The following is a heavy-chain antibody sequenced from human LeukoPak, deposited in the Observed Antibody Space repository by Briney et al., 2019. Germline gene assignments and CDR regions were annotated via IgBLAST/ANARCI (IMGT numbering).Heavy chain of an antibody. CDR2: IYSGGST. Sequence: PGGPLRLSCAASGFTVSSNYMSWVRQAPGKGLEWVSVIYSGGSTYYADSVKGRFTISRDNSKNTLYLQMNSLRAEDTAVYYCARDFPGIAVAGTRPLDYWGQGTLVTVSS. CDR1: GFTVSSNY. D-gene: IGHD6-19*01. V-gene: IGHV3-53*01. J-gene: IGHJ4*02. CDR3: ARDFPGIAVAGTRPLDY.